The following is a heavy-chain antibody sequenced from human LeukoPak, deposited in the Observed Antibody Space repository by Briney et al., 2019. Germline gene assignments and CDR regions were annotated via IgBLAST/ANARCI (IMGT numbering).Heavy chain of an antibody. CDR2: IKSDGSET. CDR1: GFTFSSYW. Sequence: GGSLRLSCAASGFTFSSYWMHWVRQAPGKGLRWVSRIKSDGSETSYADSGKGRFTISRDNARNTLYLQMNSLRPEDTAIYYCASDRVLYGLDVWGKGPKVTVSS. J-gene: IGHJ6*04. CDR3: ASDRVLYGLDV. V-gene: IGHV3-74*01.